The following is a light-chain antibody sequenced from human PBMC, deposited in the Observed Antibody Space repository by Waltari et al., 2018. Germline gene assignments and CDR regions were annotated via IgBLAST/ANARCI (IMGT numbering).Light chain of an antibody. CDR3: QSYDITLRVV. CDR2: GSS. Sequence: QSVLTQPPSVSGAPGQRVTIACTGSGSNIGAGYDFHWYQQVPRAAPKLLIYGSSSRPLGVPDRFFGSTSGTSASLAIIGLQAEDEADYYCQSYDITLRVVFGGGTKLTVL. J-gene: IGLJ3*02. CDR1: GSNIGAGYD. V-gene: IGLV1-40*01.